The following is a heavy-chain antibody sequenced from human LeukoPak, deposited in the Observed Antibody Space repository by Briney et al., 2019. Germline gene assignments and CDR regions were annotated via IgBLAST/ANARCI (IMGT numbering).Heavy chain of an antibody. D-gene: IGHD1-26*01. Sequence: GGSLRLSCAASGFTFSSYAMSWVRQAPGKGLEWVSAISGSGGSTYYADSVKGRFTISRDNSKNTLYLQMNSLGAEDTAVYYCAKSANLVGAEYYFDYWGQGTLVTVSS. CDR3: AKSANLVGAEYYFDY. V-gene: IGHV3-23*01. CDR1: GFTFSSYA. J-gene: IGHJ4*02. CDR2: ISGSGGST.